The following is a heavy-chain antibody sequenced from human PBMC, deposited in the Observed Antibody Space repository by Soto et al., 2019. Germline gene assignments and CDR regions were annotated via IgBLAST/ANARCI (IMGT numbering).Heavy chain of an antibody. V-gene: IGHV1-2*02. J-gene: IGHJ5*02. CDR2: INAHSGGT. D-gene: IGHD6-6*01. CDR3: AKDLTRQLAYWLDP. Sequence: ASVKVSCKASGFSFTGYYIHWLRQAPGQGLEWMGWINAHSGGTEYAQKFQGRVTLTRDTSIATAYLTLTSLTSDDTALYYCAKDLTRQLAYWLDPWGQGTQITVSS. CDR1: GFSFTGYY.